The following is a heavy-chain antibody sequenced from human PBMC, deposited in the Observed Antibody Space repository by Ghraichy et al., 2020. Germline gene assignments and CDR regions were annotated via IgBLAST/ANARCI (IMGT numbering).Heavy chain of an antibody. CDR2: IYYSGGT. D-gene: IGHD5-24*01. CDR1: GGSISSRDDY. CDR3: ARRQLESPGRDRYDY. V-gene: IGHV4-39*01. Sequence: SQTLSLTCTVSGGSISSRDDYWGWLRQSPGKGLEWIADIYYSGGTYYNPSLKSRVTITVDTTKNQFSLRLTSLTAADTAVYYCARRQLESPGRDRYDYWGQGTLVTVSS. J-gene: IGHJ4*02.